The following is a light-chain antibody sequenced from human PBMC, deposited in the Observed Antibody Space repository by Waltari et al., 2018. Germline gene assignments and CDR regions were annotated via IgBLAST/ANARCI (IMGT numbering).Light chain of an antibody. J-gene: IGKJ4*01. CDR3: QQYNDWPLT. Sequence: EVVMTQSPTALSVSPGERVTLSCRASEGLSSKLAWYQQKPGQAPRLLIYGASTRATGIPARFSGSGSATEFTLTISSLQSEDFAVYYCQQYNDWPLTFGGGTKVEIK. CDR1: EGLSSK. V-gene: IGKV3-15*01. CDR2: GAS.